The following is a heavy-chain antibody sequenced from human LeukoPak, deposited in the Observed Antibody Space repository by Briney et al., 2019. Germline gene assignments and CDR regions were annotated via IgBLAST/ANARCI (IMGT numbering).Heavy chain of an antibody. CDR2: ISAYNGST. V-gene: IGHV1-18*01. Sequence: ASVKVSCKASGYTFTSYGISWVRQAPGQGLEWMGWISAYNGSTNYAQKLQGRVTMTTDTSTSTAYMELRSLRSDDTAVYYCARLPIVVVTAAYLSYYYYGMDVWGQGTTVTVSS. CDR3: ARLPIVVVTAAYLSYYYYGMDV. D-gene: IGHD2-21*02. CDR1: GYTFTSYG. J-gene: IGHJ6*02.